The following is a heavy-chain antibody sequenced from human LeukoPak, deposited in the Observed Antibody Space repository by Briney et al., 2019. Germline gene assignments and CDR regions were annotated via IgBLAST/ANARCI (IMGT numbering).Heavy chain of an antibody. CDR1: GGSISSYY. CDR3: ARGIFGMRGYYYYYYMDV. Sequence: SETLSLTCTVSGGSISSYYWSWIRQPAGKGLEWIGRIYTSGSTNYNPSLKSRVTMSVDTSKNQFSLKLSSVTAADTAVYYCARGIFGMRGYYYYYYMDVWGKGTTVTVSS. J-gene: IGHJ6*03. V-gene: IGHV4-4*07. D-gene: IGHD3-3*01. CDR2: IYTSGST.